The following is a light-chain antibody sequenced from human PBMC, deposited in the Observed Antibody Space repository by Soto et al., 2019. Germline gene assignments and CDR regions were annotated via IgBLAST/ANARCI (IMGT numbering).Light chain of an antibody. V-gene: IGLV2-23*01. Sequence: QSALTQPASVSGSPGQSITISCTGTSSDVGSYYLVPWYQQHPGKAPKLMIYEGNKRPSGVPNRFSGSKSANTASLTISGLQTEDEADYYCRSYAGTNTFVFGTGTKVTVL. CDR2: EGN. CDR3: RSYAGTNTFV. CDR1: SSDVGSYYL. J-gene: IGLJ1*01.